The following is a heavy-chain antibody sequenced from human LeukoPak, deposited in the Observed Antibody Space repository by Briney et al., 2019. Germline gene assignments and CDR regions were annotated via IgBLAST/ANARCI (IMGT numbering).Heavy chain of an antibody. J-gene: IGHJ4*02. D-gene: IGHD2-8*01. CDR3: ARDQFRWVPSLGVY. Sequence: PGRSLRLSCAASGFTFSSYGMHWVRQAPGKGLEWVAVIWYDGSNKYYADSVKGRFTISRDNAKNTLYLQMNSLRAEGTAVYYCARDQFRWVPSLGVYWGQGTLVTVSS. CDR1: GFTFSSYG. CDR2: IWYDGSNK. V-gene: IGHV3-33*01.